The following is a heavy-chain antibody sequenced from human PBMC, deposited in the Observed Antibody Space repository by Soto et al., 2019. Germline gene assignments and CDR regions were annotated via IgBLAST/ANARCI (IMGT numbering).Heavy chain of an antibody. D-gene: IGHD6-19*01. CDR3: VSIAVAGIFDY. CDR1: GFTFSSYA. V-gene: IGHV3-30-3*01. J-gene: IGHJ4*02. CDR2: ISYDGSNK. Sequence: QVQLVESGGGVVQPGRSLRLSCAASGFTFSSYAMHWVRQAPGKGLEWVAVISYDGSNKYYADSVKGRFTISRDNSKNPLYLQMNSLRAEDTAVYYCVSIAVAGIFDYWGQGTLVTVSS.